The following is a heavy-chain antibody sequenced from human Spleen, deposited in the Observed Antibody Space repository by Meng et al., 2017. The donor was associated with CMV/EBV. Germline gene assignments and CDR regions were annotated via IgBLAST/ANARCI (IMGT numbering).Heavy chain of an antibody. CDR2: IYYSGST. CDR1: GGSVSSGSHY. J-gene: IGHJ3*02. CDR3: ARLALGYGNFLNGFDI. D-gene: IGHD2/OR15-2a*01. Sequence: SETLSLTCTVSGGSVSSGSHYWSWIRQPPGKGLEWIGNIYYSGSTYYNPSLKSRVTMSVDTSKNQFSLKLSSVTAADTAVYYCARLALGYGNFLNGFDIWGQGTMVTVSS. V-gene: IGHV4-39*07.